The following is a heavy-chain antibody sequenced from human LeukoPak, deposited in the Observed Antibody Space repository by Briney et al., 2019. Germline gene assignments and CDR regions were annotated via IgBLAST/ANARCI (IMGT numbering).Heavy chain of an antibody. Sequence: GGSLRLSCAASGFTFSSSAMRWVRQAPGRGLEWVSSITGSGSETFYADSVKGRFTISRDNSKNTLYLLMNSLRADDTAIYFCAKGESQPTYYFGYWGQGTLVTVSS. CDR1: GFTFSSSA. J-gene: IGHJ4*02. V-gene: IGHV3-23*01. D-gene: IGHD2-2*01. CDR3: AKGESQPTYYFGY. CDR2: ITGSGSET.